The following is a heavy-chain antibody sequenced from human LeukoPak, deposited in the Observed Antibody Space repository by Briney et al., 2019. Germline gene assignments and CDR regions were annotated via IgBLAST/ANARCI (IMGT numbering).Heavy chain of an antibody. CDR1: GGSISSGGYY. D-gene: IGHD2-2*01. Sequence: SENLSLTCSVSGGSISSGGYYWSWIRQHPGKGLEWIGYIYYSGSTYYKPSLKSRVTILVDTSKNQFSLKLSSVTAADTAVYYWARGAVVPAPRSSSFYFDYWGQGTLVTVSS. CDR3: ARGAVVPAPRSSSFYFDY. CDR2: IYYSGST. J-gene: IGHJ4*02. V-gene: IGHV4-31*03.